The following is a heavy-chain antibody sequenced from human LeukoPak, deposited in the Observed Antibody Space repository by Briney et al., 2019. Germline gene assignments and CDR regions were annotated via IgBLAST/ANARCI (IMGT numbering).Heavy chain of an antibody. D-gene: IGHD3-10*01. Sequence: ASVKVSCKVSGDTLSQLTMHWVRQAPGKGLEWMGGFDPGAGEILYAQQFQGRVTMTEDTSTDTAYMELTSLRSEDSGVYFCAAGGIYSLLDYWGQGTLVTVSS. CDR1: GDTLSQLT. V-gene: IGHV1-24*01. CDR3: AAGGIYSLLDY. J-gene: IGHJ4*02. CDR2: FDPGAGEI.